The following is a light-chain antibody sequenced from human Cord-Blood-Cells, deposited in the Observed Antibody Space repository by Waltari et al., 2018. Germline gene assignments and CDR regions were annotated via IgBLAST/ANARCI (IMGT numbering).Light chain of an antibody. CDR3: QQSYSTPIT. CDR2: AAS. CDR1: QSISSY. J-gene: IGKJ5*01. V-gene: IGKV1-39*01. Sequence: DIQMPQYPSSLSASVGDRVPITCRASQSISSYLNWYQQKPGKAPKLLIYAASSLQSGVPSRFSGSGSGTDFTLTISSLQPEDFATYYCQQSYSTPITFGQGTRLEIK.